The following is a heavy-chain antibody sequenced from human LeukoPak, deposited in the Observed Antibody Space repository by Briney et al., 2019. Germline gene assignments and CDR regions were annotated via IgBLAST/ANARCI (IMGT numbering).Heavy chain of an antibody. CDR1: GFTFSSYS. CDR3: ARQSVAALSYYYYYMDV. D-gene: IGHD6-6*01. J-gene: IGHJ6*03. CDR2: ISSSSSYI. V-gene: IGHV3-21*01. Sequence: GGSLRLSCAASGFTFSSYSMNWVCQAPGKGLEWVSSISSSSSYIYYADSVKGRFTISRDNAKNSLYLQMNSLRAEDTAVYYCARQSVAALSYYYYYMDVWGKGTTVTVSS.